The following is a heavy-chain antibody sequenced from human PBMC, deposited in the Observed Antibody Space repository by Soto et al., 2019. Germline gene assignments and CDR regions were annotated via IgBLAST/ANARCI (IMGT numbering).Heavy chain of an antibody. V-gene: IGHV6-1*01. CDR1: GHSVSSKSAA. Sequence: QTLSLNCAISGHSVSSKSAAWNWIRQAPSRGLERLGRTYYRCKWYNDYAVSVKSRITINPDTSKNQFSLQLNSVTPDDTAVYYFARGLIAVAGTGYFDYWGQATLVTVSS. J-gene: IGHJ4*02. CDR2: TYYRCKWYN. CDR3: ARGLIAVAGTGYFDY. D-gene: IGHD6-19*01.